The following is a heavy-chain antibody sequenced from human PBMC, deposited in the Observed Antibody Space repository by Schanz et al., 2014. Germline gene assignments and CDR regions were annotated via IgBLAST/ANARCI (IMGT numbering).Heavy chain of an antibody. V-gene: IGHV3-23*04. CDR2: ISSGGGST. Sequence: EVQLVESGGGLIQPGGSLRLSCAASGFNFSDYAMCWVRQAPGKGLEWVSSISSGGGSTYYADSVKGRFTISRDNSKNTVYLQMNSLRPGDTAVYYCARESSNDIVLVPGAVFDHWGQGILVTVSS. CDR1: GFNFSDYA. J-gene: IGHJ4*02. D-gene: IGHD2-2*01. CDR3: ARESSNDIVLVPGAVFDH.